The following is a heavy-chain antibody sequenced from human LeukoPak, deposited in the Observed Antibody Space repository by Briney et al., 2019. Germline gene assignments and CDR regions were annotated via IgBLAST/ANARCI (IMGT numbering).Heavy chain of an antibody. J-gene: IGHJ5*02. CDR3: ARFHSSGYSRWFDL. CDR1: RNGFTIYW. V-gene: IGHV5-51*01. D-gene: IGHD3-22*01. Sequence: GAALEISLTSSRNGFTIYWLCWGRQMPGKGLECLRIIFPGDADTRYSPSFQGQVTISADKSISTAYLQWSSLKASDTAMYYCARFHSSGYSRWFDLWGQGTLVTVSS. CDR2: IFPGDADT.